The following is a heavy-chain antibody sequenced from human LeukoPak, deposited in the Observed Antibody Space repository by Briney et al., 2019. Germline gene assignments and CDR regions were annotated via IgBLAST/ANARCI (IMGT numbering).Heavy chain of an antibody. Sequence: PGGSLRLSCAASGFTFSSYAMSWVRQAPGKGLEWVSGISGSGGSTYYADSVKGRFTISRDNSKNTLYLQMNSLRAEDTAVYYCAKSLHIGYCSSTSCRTPFDYWGQGTLVTVSS. CDR1: GFTFSSYA. D-gene: IGHD2-2*01. CDR3: AKSLHIGYCSSTSCRTPFDY. CDR2: ISGSGGST. V-gene: IGHV3-23*01. J-gene: IGHJ4*02.